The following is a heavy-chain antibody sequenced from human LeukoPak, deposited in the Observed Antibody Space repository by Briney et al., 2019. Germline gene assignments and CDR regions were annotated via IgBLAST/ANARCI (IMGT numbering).Heavy chain of an antibody. CDR2: IKQDGSEK. D-gene: IGHD4-17*01. J-gene: IGHJ4*02. CDR3: ARPLYGDYAAGCGY. V-gene: IGHV3-7*01. CDR1: GLTFSSYW. Sequence: PGGSLRLSCAASGLTFSSYWMSWVRQAPGKGLEWVANIKQDGSEKYYVDSVKGRFTISRDNAKNSLYLQMNSLRAEDTAVYYCARPLYGDYAAGCGYWGQGTLVTVSS.